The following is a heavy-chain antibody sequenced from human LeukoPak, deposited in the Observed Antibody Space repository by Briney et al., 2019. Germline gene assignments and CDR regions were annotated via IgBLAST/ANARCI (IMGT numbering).Heavy chain of an antibody. Sequence: PGGSLRLSCAASGFTFSSYSMNWVRQAPGKGLEWVSSISSSSSYIYYADSVKGRFTISRDNAKNSLYLQMNSLRAEDTAVYYCAREVPHGNTYYYDEGGYGMDVWGQGTTVTVSS. V-gene: IGHV3-21*01. CDR3: AREVPHGNTYYYDEGGYGMDV. CDR2: ISSSSSYI. D-gene: IGHD3-22*01. J-gene: IGHJ6*02. CDR1: GFTFSSYS.